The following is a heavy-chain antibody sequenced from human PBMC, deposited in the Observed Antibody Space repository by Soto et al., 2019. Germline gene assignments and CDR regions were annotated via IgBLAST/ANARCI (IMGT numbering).Heavy chain of an antibody. J-gene: IGHJ4*02. V-gene: IGHV3-9*01. D-gene: IGHD3-10*01. Sequence: EVQLVESGGGLVQPGRSLRLSCAASGFTFDDYAMHWVRQAPGKGLEWVSGISWNSGSIGYADSVKGRFTISGDNAKNSLYLQMNSLRAEDTALYYCAKDIRQYYYGSGLRNWGQGTLVTVSS. CDR1: GFTFDDYA. CDR3: AKDIRQYYYGSGLRN. CDR2: ISWNSGSI.